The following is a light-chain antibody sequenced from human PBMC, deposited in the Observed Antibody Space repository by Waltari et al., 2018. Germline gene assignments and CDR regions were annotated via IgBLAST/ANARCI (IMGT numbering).Light chain of an antibody. CDR2: RDT. Sequence: SYEVTQPLSVSVALGQTATITCGGNNIGDTNVYWYQQRPAQAPVLVIYRDTRRPSGIPERFSGSNSGNTATLTISGAQVGDEADYYCQLWDSSTAVVFGGGTRLTVL. J-gene: IGLJ3*02. CDR1: NIGDTN. CDR3: QLWDSSTAVV. V-gene: IGLV3-9*01.